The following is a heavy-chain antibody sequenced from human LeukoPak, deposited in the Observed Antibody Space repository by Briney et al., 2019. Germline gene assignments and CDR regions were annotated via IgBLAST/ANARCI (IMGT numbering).Heavy chain of an antibody. Sequence: QPGGSLRLSCSASGFTFSNYGMSWVRQAPGKGLEWVSGIHGSSGSTYYADSVKGRSTISRDNSKNTLYLQMNSLRAEDTAVYYCAKTVPCGGDCYYYFDYWGQGTLVTVSS. CDR2: IHGSSGST. D-gene: IGHD2-21*01. V-gene: IGHV3-23*01. J-gene: IGHJ4*02. CDR3: AKTVPCGGDCYYYFDY. CDR1: GFTFSNYG.